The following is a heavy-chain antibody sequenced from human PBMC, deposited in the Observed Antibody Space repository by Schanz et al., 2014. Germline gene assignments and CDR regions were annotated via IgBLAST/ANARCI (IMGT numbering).Heavy chain of an antibody. CDR2: ITYDGSNK. CDR3: AGDGASGRYYSDY. D-gene: IGHD1-26*01. Sequence: QVELVESGGGVVQPGRSLRLSCAASGFTFSRHAMHWVRQAAGKGLEWVAAITYDGSNKYYAESVKGRFAISRDNSKDTLYLQMNSLRPEDTAVYYCAGDGASGRYYSDYWGQGTLVTVSS. CDR1: GFTFSRHA. V-gene: IGHV3-30*09. J-gene: IGHJ4*02.